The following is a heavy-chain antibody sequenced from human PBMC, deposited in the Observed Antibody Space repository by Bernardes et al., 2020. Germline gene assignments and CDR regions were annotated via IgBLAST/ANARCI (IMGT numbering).Heavy chain of an antibody. CDR1: GFTFSSYA. CDR3: AKKYGDYNYYYMDV. V-gene: IGHV3-23*01. Sequence: GGSLRLSCAASGFTFSSYAMSWVRQAPGKGLEWVSAISGSGGSTYYADSVKGRFTISRDNSKNTLYLQMNSLRAEDTAVYYCAKKYGDYNYYYMDVWGKGTTVTVSS. J-gene: IGHJ6*03. CDR2: ISGSGGST. D-gene: IGHD4-17*01.